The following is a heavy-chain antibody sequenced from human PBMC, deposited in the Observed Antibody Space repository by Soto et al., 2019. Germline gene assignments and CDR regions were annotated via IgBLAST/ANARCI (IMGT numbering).Heavy chain of an antibody. V-gene: IGHV4-34*01. CDR2: IYYSGST. CDR1: GGSFSGYY. CDR3: ARGSHLAITMVRGVREARFDY. D-gene: IGHD3-10*01. Sequence: TSETLSLTCAVYGGSFSGYYWSWIRQPPGKGLEWIGYIYYSGSTYYNPSLKSRVTISVDTSKNQFSLKLSSVTAADTAVYYCARGSHLAITMVRGVREARFDYWGQGTLVTVSS. J-gene: IGHJ4*02.